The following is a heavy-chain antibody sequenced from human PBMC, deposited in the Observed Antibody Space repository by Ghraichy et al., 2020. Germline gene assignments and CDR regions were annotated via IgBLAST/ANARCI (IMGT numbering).Heavy chain of an antibody. Sequence: GGSLRLSCAASGFTFSSYSMNWVRQAPGKGLEWVSYISSSSSTIYYADSVKGRFTISRDNAKNSLYLQMNSLRDEDTAVYYCAREFAQGGPAAIWPPANYYYYGMDVWGQGTTVTVSS. CDR1: GFTFSSYS. CDR3: AREFAQGGPAAIWPPANYYYYGMDV. CDR2: ISSSSSTI. V-gene: IGHV3-48*02. J-gene: IGHJ6*02. D-gene: IGHD2-2*01.